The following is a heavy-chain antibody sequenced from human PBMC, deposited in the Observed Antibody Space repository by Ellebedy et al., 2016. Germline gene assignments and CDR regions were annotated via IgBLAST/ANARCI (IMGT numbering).Heavy chain of an antibody. CDR1: GDSFRSYL. D-gene: IGHD2-21*01. V-gene: IGHV1-69*13. Sequence: ASVKVSCKASGDSFRSYLINWVRQAPGQGLEWMGGIVPIFGTPHYAQNFQDRLTITADQSTNTAYMELTSLRNEDTAVYYCSREALTYSEDYWGQGTRVTVSP. CDR3: SREALTYSEDY. J-gene: IGHJ4*02. CDR2: IVPIFGTP.